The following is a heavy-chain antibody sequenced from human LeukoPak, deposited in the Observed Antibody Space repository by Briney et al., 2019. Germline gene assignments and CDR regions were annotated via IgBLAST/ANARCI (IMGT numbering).Heavy chain of an antibody. CDR2: IYYSGST. D-gene: IGHD3-10*01. CDR1: GGSISSYY. V-gene: IGHV4-59*08. CDR3: ARHRVRGVSYFDY. J-gene: IGHJ4*02. Sequence: PSETLSPTCTVSGGSISSYYWSWIRQPPGKGLEWIGYIYYSGSTNYNPSLKSRVTISVDTSKNQFSLKLSSVTAADTAVSYCARHRVRGVSYFDYWGQGTLVTVYS.